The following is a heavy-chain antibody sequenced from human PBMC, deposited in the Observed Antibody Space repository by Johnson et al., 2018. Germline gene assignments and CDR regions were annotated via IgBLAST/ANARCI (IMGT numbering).Heavy chain of an antibody. CDR3: ANVFVYRGDYSSGEDFQY. CDR2: ISWNSGSI. CDR1: GFTFDDYA. Sequence: VQLVQSGGGLVQPGRSLRLSCAASGFTFDDYAMHWVRQAPGKGLEWVSGISWNSGSIGYADSVKGRFTISRDNAKNSLYLQMNSLRAEDTALYYCANVFVYRGDYSSGEDFQYWGQGTLVTVSS. V-gene: IGHV3-9*01. J-gene: IGHJ1*01. D-gene: IGHD2-21*01.